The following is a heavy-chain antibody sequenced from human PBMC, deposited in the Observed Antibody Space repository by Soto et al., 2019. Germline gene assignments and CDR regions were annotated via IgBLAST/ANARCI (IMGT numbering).Heavy chain of an antibody. D-gene: IGHD4-17*01. CDR1: GGSISSSSYY. J-gene: IGHJ6*02. CDR3: ATLDFDDYEDYYYGMDV. V-gene: IGHV4-39*01. CDR2: IYYSGST. Sequence: QLQLQESGPGLVKPSETLSLTCTVSGGSISSSSYYWGWIRQPPGKGLEGIGSIYYSGSTYYNPSLKSRVTISVDTSKNQFSLKLSSVTAADTAVYYCATLDFDDYEDYYYGMDVWGQGTTVTVSS.